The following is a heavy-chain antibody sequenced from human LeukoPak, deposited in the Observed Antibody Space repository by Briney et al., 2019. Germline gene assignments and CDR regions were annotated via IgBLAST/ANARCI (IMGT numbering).Heavy chain of an antibody. J-gene: IGHJ4*02. D-gene: IGHD3-10*01. V-gene: IGHV3-23*01. CDR3: AKPPMVRGVIQPLPDNY. CDR2: ISGSGGST. CDR1: GFTFSSYA. Sequence: GGSLRLSCAASGFTFSSYAMNWVRQAPGKGLEWVSAISGSGGSTYYADSVKGRFTISRDNPKNTLYLQMNSLRAEDTAVYYCAKPPMVRGVIQPLPDNYWGQGTLVTVSS.